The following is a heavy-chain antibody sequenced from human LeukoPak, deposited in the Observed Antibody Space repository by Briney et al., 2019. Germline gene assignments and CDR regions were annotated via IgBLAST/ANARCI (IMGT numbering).Heavy chain of an antibody. CDR3: ARHKPTGSYPLEL. J-gene: IGHJ4*02. Sequence: NPSETLSLTCAVSGGSISSYFWTWIRQPAGKGLEWIGHVYYSGRTTYNPSLRSRLTISVDTSTSQLSLKLSSVTAPDTAVYYCARHKPTGSYPLELWGQGTLVTVSS. V-gene: IGHV4-59*08. D-gene: IGHD3-10*01. CDR2: VYYSGRT. CDR1: GGSISSYF.